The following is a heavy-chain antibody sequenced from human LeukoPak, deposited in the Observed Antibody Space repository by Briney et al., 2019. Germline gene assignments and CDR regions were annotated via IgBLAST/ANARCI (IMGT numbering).Heavy chain of an antibody. D-gene: IGHD1-26*01. Sequence: GGSLRLSCAASGLMFSTSGMHWVRQAPGKGLEWVAFIQYDGSEIYYADSLKGRFTISRDNSKNTLYLQMNSLRAEDTAIYYCAKRDTTYWGQGTLVTVSS. J-gene: IGHJ4*02. CDR3: AKRDTTY. CDR2: IQYDGSEI. V-gene: IGHV3-30*02. CDR1: GLMFSTSG.